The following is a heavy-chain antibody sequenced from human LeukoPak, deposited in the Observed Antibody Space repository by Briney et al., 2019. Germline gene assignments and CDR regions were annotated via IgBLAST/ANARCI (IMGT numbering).Heavy chain of an antibody. CDR3: AKDAASGITIFGDSFDP. CDR2: IRGSGGST. V-gene: IGHV3-23*01. CDR1: GCSFGSYA. J-gene: IGHJ5*02. D-gene: IGHD3-3*01. Sequence: PGESLTLSCAVSGCSFGSYATSWVRHPPGRGLEWVSDIRGSGGSTYYADSVKRRFTIHRDHSKINLYLQTNGQRAEDTALFYRAKDAASGITIFGDSFDPWGGGTPLTVS.